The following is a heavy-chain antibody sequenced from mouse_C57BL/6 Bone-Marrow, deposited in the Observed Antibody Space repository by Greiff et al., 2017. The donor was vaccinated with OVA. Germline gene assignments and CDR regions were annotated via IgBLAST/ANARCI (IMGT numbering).Heavy chain of an antibody. D-gene: IGHD2-12*01. J-gene: IGHJ2*01. Sequence: VQLQQPGAELVRPGASVKLSCTASGFNIKDDYMHWVKQRPEQGLEWIGWFDPENGDTEYASKFQGKATIPADTSSNTAYLQLSSLTSEDTSIYCCTTSGLYDFVYWGQGTTLTVSS. CDR3: TTSGLYDFVY. CDR2: FDPENGDT. CDR1: GFNIKDDY. V-gene: IGHV14-4*01.